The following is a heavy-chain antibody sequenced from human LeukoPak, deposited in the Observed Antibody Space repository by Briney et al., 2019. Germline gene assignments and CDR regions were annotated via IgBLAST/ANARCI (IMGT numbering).Heavy chain of an antibody. Sequence: PGGSLRLSCADSGFTFSNYNMNWVRQAPGKAMEWVSSITSSGTYTFYADSVKGRFTISRDNAKNSLYLQMNSLRAEDTAVYYCARDPSITMVRGALDYWGQGTLVTVSS. V-gene: IGHV3-21*04. D-gene: IGHD3-10*01. CDR3: ARDPSITMVRGALDY. J-gene: IGHJ4*02. CDR1: GFTFSNYN. CDR2: ITSSGTYT.